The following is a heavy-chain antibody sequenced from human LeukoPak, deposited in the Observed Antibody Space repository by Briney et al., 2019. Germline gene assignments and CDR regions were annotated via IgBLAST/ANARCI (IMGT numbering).Heavy chain of an antibody. D-gene: IGHD6-19*01. V-gene: IGHV3-21*01. CDR1: GFTFSSYS. CDR2: ISRRNSYI. J-gene: IGHJ4*02. CDR3: AREEQWLDY. Sequence: GGSLRLSCAASGFTFSSYSMTWVRQAPGKGLEWVAYISRRNSYIYYADSVKGRFTISRDDATNSLYLQMNSLRVEDTAVYYCAREEQWLDYWGQGTLVTVSS.